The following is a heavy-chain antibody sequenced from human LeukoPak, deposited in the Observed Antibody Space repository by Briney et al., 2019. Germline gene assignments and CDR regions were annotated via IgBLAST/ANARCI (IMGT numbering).Heavy chain of an antibody. D-gene: IGHD4-17*01. J-gene: IGHJ3*02. CDR2: IYYSGST. Sequence: PETLSLTCTVSGGSISSYYWSWIRQPPGKGLEWIGYIYYSGSTNYNPSLKSRVTISVDTSKNQFSLKLSSVTAADTAVYYCATTDYGDLDAFDIWGQGTMVTVSS. CDR3: ATTDYGDLDAFDI. V-gene: IGHV4-59*01. CDR1: GGSISSYY.